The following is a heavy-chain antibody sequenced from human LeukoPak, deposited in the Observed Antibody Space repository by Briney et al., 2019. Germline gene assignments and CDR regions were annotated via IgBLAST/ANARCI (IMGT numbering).Heavy chain of an antibody. Sequence: GGSLRLSCAASGFTFDDYGMSWVRQAPGKGLEWVSGINWNGGSTGYADSVKGRFTISRDNAKNSLYLQMNSLRAEDTALYYCARDQAGRLGYYYYMDVWGKGTTVTVSS. CDR2: INWNGGST. CDR3: ARDQAGRLGYYYYMDV. V-gene: IGHV3-20*04. J-gene: IGHJ6*03. CDR1: GFTFDDYG.